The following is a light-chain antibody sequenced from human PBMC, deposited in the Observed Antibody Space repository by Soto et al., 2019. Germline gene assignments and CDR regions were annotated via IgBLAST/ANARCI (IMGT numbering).Light chain of an antibody. CDR1: SSNIGSNP. CDR3: AAWDDSLNGSNWV. Sequence: QLVLTQPPSASGTPGQRVTISCSGSSSNIGSNPVNWYQQLPGTAPKLLIYSNNRPPSGVPDRFSGSKSGTSASLAISGLQYEDEADYYCAAWDDSLNGSNWVFGGGTKVTVL. CDR2: SNN. J-gene: IGLJ3*02. V-gene: IGLV1-44*01.